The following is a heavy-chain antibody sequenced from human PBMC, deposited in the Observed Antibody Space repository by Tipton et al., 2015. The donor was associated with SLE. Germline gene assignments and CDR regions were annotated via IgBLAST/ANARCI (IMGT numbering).Heavy chain of an antibody. Sequence: TLSLTCTVSGGSISSYYWSWIRPPTGKGLEWIGRSYTSGSTNYNPSLKRRVTMSVDTSKNQFSLKLSSVTAADTAVYYCARGLGSGWYDEYFQHWGHGTLVTVSS. J-gene: IGHJ1*01. V-gene: IGHV4-4*07. CDR3: ARGLGSGWYDEYFQH. D-gene: IGHD6-19*01. CDR1: GGSISSYY. CDR2: SYTSGST.